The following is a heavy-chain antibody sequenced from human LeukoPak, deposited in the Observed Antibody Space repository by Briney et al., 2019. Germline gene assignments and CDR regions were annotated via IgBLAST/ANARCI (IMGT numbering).Heavy chain of an antibody. CDR1: GYSISSGYY. CDR2: IYHSGST. Sequence: SETLSLTCTVSGYSISSGYYWGWIRQPPGKGLEWIGSIYHSGSTYYNPSLKSRVTISVDTSKNQFSLKLSSVTAADTAVYYCARGGDYYDSSGYQEVDQFDYWGQGTLVTVSS. D-gene: IGHD3-22*01. J-gene: IGHJ4*02. CDR3: ARGGDYYDSSGYQEVDQFDY. V-gene: IGHV4-38-2*02.